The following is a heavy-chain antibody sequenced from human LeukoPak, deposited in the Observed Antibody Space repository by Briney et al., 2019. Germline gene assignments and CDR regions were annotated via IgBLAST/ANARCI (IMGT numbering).Heavy chain of an antibody. CDR1: GFNFSSYS. J-gene: IGHJ4*02. CDR3: ARESSGYFY. CDR2: ISSSSSFR. D-gene: IGHD3-22*01. Sequence: GGSLRLSCAASGFNFSSYSMNWVRQAPGKGLEWVSSISSSSSFRYYADSVKGRFTISRDNAKNSLYLQMNSLRAEDTAVYYCARESSGYFYWGQGTLVTVSS. V-gene: IGHV3-21*01.